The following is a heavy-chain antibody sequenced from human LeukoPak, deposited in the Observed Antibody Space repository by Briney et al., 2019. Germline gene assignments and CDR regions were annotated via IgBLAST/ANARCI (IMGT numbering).Heavy chain of an antibody. J-gene: IGHJ4*02. Sequence: GGSLRLSCAASGFTFSSYWMHWVRQAPGKGLVWVSRISSDGSSTSYADSVKGRFTISRDNAKNTLYLQMNSLRAEDTAVYYCARDKYYDFWSGYWLFDYWGQGTLVTVSS. CDR2: ISSDGSST. CDR3: ARDKYYDFWSGYWLFDY. V-gene: IGHV3-74*01. CDR1: GFTFSSYW. D-gene: IGHD3-3*01.